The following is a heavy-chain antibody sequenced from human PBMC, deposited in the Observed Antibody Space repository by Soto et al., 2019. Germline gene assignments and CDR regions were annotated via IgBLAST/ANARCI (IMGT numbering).Heavy chain of an antibody. CDR3: ARGSGDFDKSYFDS. J-gene: IGHJ4*02. Sequence: GGSLRLSCTASGFTFSIYTMNWVRQAPGKGLEWLSYIRSSSSSIDYADSVKGRFTISRDNAKNSLFLHMNSLRDEDTAVYFCARGSGDFDKSYFDSWGRGALVTVSS. CDR2: IRSSSSSI. CDR1: GFTFSIYT. V-gene: IGHV3-48*02. D-gene: IGHD4-17*01.